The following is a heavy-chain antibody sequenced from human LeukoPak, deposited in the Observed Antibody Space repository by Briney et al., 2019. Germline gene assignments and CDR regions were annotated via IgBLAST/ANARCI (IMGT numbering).Heavy chain of an antibody. CDR1: GFTFRDYY. CDR3: ARDRLIAAAGTDYYYMDV. CDR2: ISSSGSTI. D-gene: IGHD6-13*01. V-gene: IGHV3-11*04. J-gene: IGHJ6*03. Sequence: GGSLRLSCAASGFTFRDYYMSWIRQAPGKGLEWVSYISSSGSTIYYADSVKGRFTISRDNAKNSLYLQMNSLRAEDTAVYYCARDRLIAAAGTDYYYMDVWGKGTTVTVSS.